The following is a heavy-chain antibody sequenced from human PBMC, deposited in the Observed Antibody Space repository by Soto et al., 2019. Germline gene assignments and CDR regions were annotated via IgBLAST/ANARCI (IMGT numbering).Heavy chain of an antibody. J-gene: IGHJ6*02. Sequence: EVQVVESRGGLVQPGGSLRLSCAASGFTVNQFYISWVRQAPGKGLEWVSVMYSTGGTDSANSVKGRFSISRDNSKNTVYLQMNSLRADDTTVYYCARYGDGYYGMDVWGQGTTVTVSS. D-gene: IGHD4-17*01. V-gene: IGHV3-66*01. CDR2: MYSTGGT. CDR3: ARYGDGYYGMDV. CDR1: GFTVNQFY.